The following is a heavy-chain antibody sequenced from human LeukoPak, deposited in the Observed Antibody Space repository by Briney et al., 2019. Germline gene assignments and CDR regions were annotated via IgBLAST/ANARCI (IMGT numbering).Heavy chain of an antibody. J-gene: IGHJ4*02. CDR3: AREAWELDQTIDY. Sequence: GASVKVSCKASGYTFTGYYMHWVRQAPGQGLEWMGWINPNSGGTNYAQKFQGWVTMTRDTSISTAYMELSRLRSDDTAVYYCAREAWELDQTIDYWGQGTLVTVSS. D-gene: IGHD1-26*01. CDR2: INPNSGGT. V-gene: IGHV1-2*04. CDR1: GYTFTGYY.